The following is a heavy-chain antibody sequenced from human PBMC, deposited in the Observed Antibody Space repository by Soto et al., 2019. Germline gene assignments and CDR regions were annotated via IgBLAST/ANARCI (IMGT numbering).Heavy chain of an antibody. Sequence: EVQLVESGGGLVKPVGSLRLSCISSGFTFRTYTMNWVRQAPGKGLEWVSGIRGFSPYTFYAESVKGRFTISRDNAKNSLYLQMNSLRAEDTAVYYCARDRGYDAHVYYYNDMDVWCQGTTVTVSS. CDR2: IRGFSPYT. J-gene: IGHJ6*02. V-gene: IGHV3-21*01. CDR3: ARDRGYDAHVYYYNDMDV. CDR1: GFTFRTYT. D-gene: IGHD2-15*01.